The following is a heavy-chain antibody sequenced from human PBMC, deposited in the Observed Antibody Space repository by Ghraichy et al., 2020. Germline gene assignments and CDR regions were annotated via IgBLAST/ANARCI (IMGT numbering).Heavy chain of an antibody. J-gene: IGHJ5*02. CDR1: GYTFTGYY. Sequence: ASVQVSCKASGYTFTGYYMHWVRQAPGQGLEWMGWINPNSGGTNYAQKFQGRVTMTRDTSISTAYMELSRLRSDDTAVYYCARAGLRKWVPAAKRQGGWFDPWGQGTLVTVSS. CDR2: INPNSGGT. CDR3: ARAGLRKWVPAAKRQGGWFDP. V-gene: IGHV1-2*02. D-gene: IGHD2-2*01.